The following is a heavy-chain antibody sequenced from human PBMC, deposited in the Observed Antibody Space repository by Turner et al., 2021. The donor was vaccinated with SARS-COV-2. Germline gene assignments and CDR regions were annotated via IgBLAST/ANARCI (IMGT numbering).Heavy chain of an antibody. CDR2: IIPILGTA. CDR1: GGTFSSYP. D-gene: IGHD3-10*01. CDR3: ARIKSGGFDY. V-gene: IGHV1-69*04. Sequence: QVQLVQSGAEVKKPGSSVKVSCKASGGTFSSYPITWVRQAPGQGLEWMGRIIPILGTAKYAQKFQGKVTITAEKSTRTAYMEPSSPRSEDKAVYYWARIKSGGFDYWGRGTLVPVSS. J-gene: IGHJ4*02.